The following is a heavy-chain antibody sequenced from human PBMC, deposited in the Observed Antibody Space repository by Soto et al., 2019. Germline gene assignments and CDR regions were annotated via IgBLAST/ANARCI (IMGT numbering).Heavy chain of an antibody. V-gene: IGHV3-21*01. CDR3: VRDVNYYDSSGHRDY. CDR1: GFTFSTYS. CDR2: ISSTSTYI. D-gene: IGHD3-22*01. Sequence: PGGSLRLSCAASGFTFSTYSMHWVRQAPGKGLKWVSSISSTSTYIYYADSVKGRFTISRDNAKNSLYLQMNSLRGEDTAVYYCVRDVNYYDSSGHRDYWGQGTLVTVSS. J-gene: IGHJ4*02.